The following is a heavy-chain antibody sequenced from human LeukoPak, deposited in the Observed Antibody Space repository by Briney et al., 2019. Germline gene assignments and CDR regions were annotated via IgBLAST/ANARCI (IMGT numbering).Heavy chain of an antibody. J-gene: IGHJ4*02. D-gene: IGHD3-10*01. CDR1: GDSISSYY. CDR3: ARFRGSAKGDY. V-gene: IGHV4-59*01. Sequence: PSETLSLTCTVSGDSISSYYWSWIRQPPGQGLEWIGYLYYSGSNNYYPSLKSRVTISVDMSKNQFPLKLSSVTAADTAVYYCARFRGSAKGDYWGQGTLVTVSS. CDR2: LYYSGSN.